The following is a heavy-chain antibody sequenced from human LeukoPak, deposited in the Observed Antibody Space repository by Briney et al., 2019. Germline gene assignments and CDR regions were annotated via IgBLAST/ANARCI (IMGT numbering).Heavy chain of an antibody. J-gene: IGHJ3*02. CDR2: INAGNGNT. CDR3: AGVSGSYPHDAFDI. D-gene: IGHD1-26*01. CDR1: GYTFTSYA. Sequence: ASVKVSCKASGYTFTSYAMHWVRQAPGQRLEWMGWINAGNGNTKYSQKFQGRVTITRDTSASTAYMELSSLRSEDTAVYYCAGVSGSYPHDAFDIWGQGTMVTVSS. V-gene: IGHV1-3*01.